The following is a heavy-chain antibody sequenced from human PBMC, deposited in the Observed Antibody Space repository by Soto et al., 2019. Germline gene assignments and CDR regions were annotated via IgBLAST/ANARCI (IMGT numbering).Heavy chain of an antibody. CDR1: GGTFSSYA. D-gene: IGHD3-10*01. CDR2: IIPIFGTA. J-gene: IGHJ6*02. Sequence: GXSVKVSCKAFGGTFSSYAIIWVRRAPGQGLEWMGGIIPIFGTANYAQKFQGRVTITADESTSTAYMELSSLRSEDTAVYYCARANPYGLGYYYYGMDVWGQGTTVTVSS. CDR3: ARANPYGLGYYYYGMDV. V-gene: IGHV1-69*01.